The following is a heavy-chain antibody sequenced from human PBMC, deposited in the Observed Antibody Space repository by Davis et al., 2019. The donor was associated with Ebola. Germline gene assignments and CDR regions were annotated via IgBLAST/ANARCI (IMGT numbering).Heavy chain of an antibody. CDR3: ARDSDDYSFDY. CDR1: GFTFNIFD. V-gene: IGHV3-30*02. CDR2: VRSHGSDD. J-gene: IGHJ4*02. Sequence: GGSLRLSCAASGFTFNIFDMHWVCQAPGRGLEWVAFVRSHGSDDHYADSVKGRFTISRDNSKNTLYLQMNSLRPEDTAVYYCARDSDDYSFDYWGQGTLVTVSS. D-gene: IGHD4-11*01.